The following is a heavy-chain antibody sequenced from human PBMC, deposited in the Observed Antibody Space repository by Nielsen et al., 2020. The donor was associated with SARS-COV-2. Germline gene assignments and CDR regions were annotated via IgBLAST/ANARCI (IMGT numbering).Heavy chain of an antibody. J-gene: IGHJ3*02. CDR2: ISWNSDSI. V-gene: IGHV3-9*01. Sequence: SLKISCAASGFTFDDYAMHWVRQAPGKGLEWVSGISWNSDSIGYADSVKGRFTISRDNSKNTLYLQMNSLRAEDTAVYYCARDPNYYDSWAFDIWGQGTMVTVSS. CDR3: ARDPNYYDSWAFDI. CDR1: GFTFDDYA. D-gene: IGHD3-22*01.